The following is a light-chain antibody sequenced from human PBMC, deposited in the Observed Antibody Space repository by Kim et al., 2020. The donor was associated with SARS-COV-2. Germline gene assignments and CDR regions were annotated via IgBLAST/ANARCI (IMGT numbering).Light chain of an antibody. V-gene: IGKV1-8*01. J-gene: IGKJ4*01. CDR1: QDISSY. Sequence: IRMTQSPSSLSASTGDRVTITCRASQDISSYLAWYQQKPGKAPKVLIYAASTLHTGVPSSFSGSGSGTDFTLTISYLQSEDFATYYCQQYYSYPRTFGGGTKVDIK. CDR2: AAS. CDR3: QQYYSYPRT.